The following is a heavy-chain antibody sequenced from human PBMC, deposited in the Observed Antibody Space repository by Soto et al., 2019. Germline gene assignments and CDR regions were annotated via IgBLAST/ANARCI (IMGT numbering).Heavy chain of an antibody. V-gene: IGHV3-23*01. D-gene: IGHD3-10*01. CDR3: PTYGSGLPNDY. CDR2: ISGSGGST. Sequence: GGSLRLSCAASGFTFSSYAMSWVRQAPGKGLEWVSAISGSGGSTYYADSVTGRFTISRDNSKNTLYLQMNSLRAEDTAVYYCPTYGSGLPNDYWGQGTLVTVSS. J-gene: IGHJ4*02. CDR1: GFTFSSYA.